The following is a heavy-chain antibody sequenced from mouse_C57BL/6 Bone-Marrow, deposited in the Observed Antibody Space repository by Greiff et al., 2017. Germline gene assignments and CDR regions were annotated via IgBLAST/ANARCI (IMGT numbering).Heavy chain of an antibody. J-gene: IGHJ3*01. Sequence: EVKLMESGGDLVKPGGSLKLSCAASGFTFSSYGMSWVRQTPDKRLEWVATISSGGSYTYYPDSVKGRFTISRDNAKNTLYLQMSSLKSEDTAMYYCARHGGWFAYWGQGTLVTVSA. CDR1: GFTFSSYG. V-gene: IGHV5-6*01. CDR2: ISSGGSYT. CDR3: ARHGGWFAY.